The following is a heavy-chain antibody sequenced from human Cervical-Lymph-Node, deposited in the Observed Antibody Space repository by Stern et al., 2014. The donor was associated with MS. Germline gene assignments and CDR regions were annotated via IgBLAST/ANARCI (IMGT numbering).Heavy chain of an antibody. CDR1: GYTFTSYW. V-gene: IGHV5-51*01. Sequence: QLVQSGPEVKRPGESLKISCQASGYTFTSYWIGWVRQMPGKGLGWIAIIFPGGSDIRYSPSFQGQVPISADKSSSTAYLQWNNLKASDTAIYYCARQRYFDYWGQGTLVTVSS. CDR3: ARQRYFDY. J-gene: IGHJ4*02. CDR2: IFPGGSDI.